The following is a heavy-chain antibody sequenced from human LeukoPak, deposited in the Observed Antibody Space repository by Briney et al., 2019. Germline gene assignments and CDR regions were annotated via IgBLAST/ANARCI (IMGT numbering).Heavy chain of an antibody. V-gene: IGHV3-30-3*01. CDR3: ARGSSGWSQNPQYYFDY. CDR1: GFTFSSYA. D-gene: IGHD6-19*01. Sequence: PGGSLGLSCAASGFTFSSYAMHWVRQAPGKGLEWVAVISYDGSNKYYADSVKGRFTISRDNSKNTLHLQMNSLRAEDTAVYYCARGSSGWSQNPQYYFDYWGQGTLVTVSS. CDR2: ISYDGSNK. J-gene: IGHJ4*02.